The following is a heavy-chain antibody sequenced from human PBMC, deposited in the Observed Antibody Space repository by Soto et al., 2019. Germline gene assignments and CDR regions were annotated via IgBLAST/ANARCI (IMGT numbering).Heavy chain of an antibody. CDR2: MNPNSGNT. CDR1: GYTFTSYY. J-gene: IGHJ6*03. CDR3: ARGVSSLLWFGESYDYYYYMDV. Sequence: ASVKVSCKASGYTFTSYYINWVRQATGQGLEWMGWMNPNSGNTGYAQKFQGRVTMTRNTSISTAYMELSSLRSEDTAVYYCARGVSSLLWFGESYDYYYYMDVWGKGTTVTV. V-gene: IGHV1-8*01. D-gene: IGHD3-10*01.